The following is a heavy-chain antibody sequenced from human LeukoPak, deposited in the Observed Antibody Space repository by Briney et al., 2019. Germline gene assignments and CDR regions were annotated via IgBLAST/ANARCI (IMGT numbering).Heavy chain of an antibody. J-gene: IGHJ4*02. Sequence: GGSLRLSCAASGFTVSSNYMSWVRQAPGKGLEWASVIYSGGSTYYADSVKGRFTISRDNSKNTLYLQMNSLRAEDTAVYYCARGRVRGYSYGPFDYWGQGTLVTVSS. D-gene: IGHD5-18*01. CDR1: GFTVSSNY. CDR2: IYSGGST. CDR3: ARGRVRGYSYGPFDY. V-gene: IGHV3-66*01.